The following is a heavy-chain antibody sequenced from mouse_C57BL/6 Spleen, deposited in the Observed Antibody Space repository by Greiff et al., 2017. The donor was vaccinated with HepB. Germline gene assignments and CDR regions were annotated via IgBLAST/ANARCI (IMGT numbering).Heavy chain of an antibody. Sequence: VQVVESGAELVRPGTSVKVSCKASGYAFTNYLIEWVKQRPGQGLEWIGVINPGSGGTNYNEKFKGKATLTADKSSSTAYMQLSSLTSEDSAVYFCARDSYYGSSDYFDYWGQGTTLTVSS. CDR1: GYAFTNYL. D-gene: IGHD1-1*01. CDR2: INPGSGGT. J-gene: IGHJ2*01. CDR3: ARDSYYGSSDYFDY. V-gene: IGHV1-54*01.